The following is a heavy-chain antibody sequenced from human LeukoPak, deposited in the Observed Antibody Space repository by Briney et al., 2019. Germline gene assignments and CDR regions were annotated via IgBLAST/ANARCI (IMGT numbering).Heavy chain of an antibody. CDR1: GGSFSGYY. V-gene: IGHV4-34*01. CDR3: AYCLLTGGAFDI. J-gene: IGHJ3*02. D-gene: IGHD3-9*01. Sequence: PSETLSLTCAVYGGSFSGYYWSWIRQPPGKGLEWIGGINHSGSTNYNPSLKSRVTISVDTSKNQYSLKLSSVTAADAAVSYCAYCLLTGGAFDIWGQGTMVTVSS. CDR2: INHSGST.